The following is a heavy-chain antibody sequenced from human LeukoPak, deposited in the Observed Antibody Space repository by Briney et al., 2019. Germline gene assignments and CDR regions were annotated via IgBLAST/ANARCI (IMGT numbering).Heavy chain of an antibody. D-gene: IGHD5-18*01. CDR2: VSDDGNSR. Sequence: GGSLRLSCAASGFSFSSCAMSWVRQAPGKGPQWVSGVSDDGNSRYYADSLKGRFTISRDNSANTVYLQMNNLADEDTAVYYCVKEGEGHSYAPKTGPLTWGQGTLVTVSS. V-gene: IGHV3-23*01. CDR3: VKEGEGHSYAPKTGPLT. CDR1: GFSFSSCA. J-gene: IGHJ5*02.